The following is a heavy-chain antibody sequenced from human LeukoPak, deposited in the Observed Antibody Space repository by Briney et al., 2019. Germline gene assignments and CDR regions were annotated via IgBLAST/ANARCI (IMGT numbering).Heavy chain of an antibody. J-gene: IGHJ6*03. CDR1: GGSFSGYY. CDR2: INHSGST. D-gene: IGHD6-19*01. V-gene: IGHV4-34*01. Sequence: SETLSLTCAVYGGSFSGYYWSWIRQPPGKGLEWIGEINHSGSTNYNPSLKSRVTTSVDTSKNQFSLKLSSVTAADTAVYYCARRGSGWSVKYYYYMDVWGKGTTVTISS. CDR3: ARRGSGWSVKYYYYMDV.